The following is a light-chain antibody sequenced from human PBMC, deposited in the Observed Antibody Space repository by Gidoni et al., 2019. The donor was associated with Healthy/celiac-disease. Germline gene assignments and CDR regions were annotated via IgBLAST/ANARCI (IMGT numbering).Light chain of an antibody. CDR3: SSYAGSNNFVV. J-gene: IGLJ2*01. CDR2: EVS. V-gene: IGLV2-8*01. CDR1: SSDVGGYNY. Sequence: QSALTQPPSASGSPGQSVTISCTGTSSDVGGYNYVSWYQQHPGKAPYLMIYEVSKRPSGFPDRFSGSKSGNTASLTFSGLQAEDEADYYCSSYAGSNNFVVFGGGTKLTVL.